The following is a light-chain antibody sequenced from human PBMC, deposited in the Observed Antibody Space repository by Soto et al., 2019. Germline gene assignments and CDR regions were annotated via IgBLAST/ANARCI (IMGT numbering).Light chain of an antibody. V-gene: IGKV2D-29*01. CDR1: QSLLHSDGKTY. J-gene: IGKJ3*01. CDR2: EVC. Sequence: DIVLTQTPLSLSVTPGQPASISCKSSQSLLHSDGKTYLYWYLQKPGQPPHLLIYEVCNRFSGAPDRFRSSASRTYFTLKISRVEDEDVGVYYCMQTIQFPSFTFGPGTTVDIK. CDR3: MQTIQFPSFT.